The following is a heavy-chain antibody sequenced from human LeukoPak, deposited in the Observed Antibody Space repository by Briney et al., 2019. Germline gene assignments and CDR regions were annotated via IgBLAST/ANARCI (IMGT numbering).Heavy chain of an antibody. CDR3: SRGPSASDWFVFGGPY. V-gene: IGHV1-46*01. D-gene: IGHD3-9*01. CDR2: INPSGGST. Sequence: ASVKVSCKASGNTFTSYYMHWVRQAPGQGLEWMGIINPSGGSTTYAQKFQGRVTMTRDTSTSTVYMELRSLRSEDTAVYYCSRGPSASDWFVFGGPYWGQGTLVTVSS. J-gene: IGHJ4*02. CDR1: GNTFTSYY.